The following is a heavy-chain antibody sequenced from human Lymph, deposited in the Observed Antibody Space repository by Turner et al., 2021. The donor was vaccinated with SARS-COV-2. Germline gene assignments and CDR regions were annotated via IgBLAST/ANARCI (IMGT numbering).Heavy chain of an antibody. V-gene: IGHV3-30*04. CDR3: ARGSGSYLSAFDI. CDR2: ISYDGFNK. Sequence: QVQLVVSGGGVVQPGWSLRLSCAASGFTFSTYAIHWVRQAPGKGREWVEVISYDGFNKDYADSVKGKFTITRDNSKNKLYLEMSSLRAEDTAVYYCARGSGSYLSAFDIWGQGTMVTVSS. D-gene: IGHD1-26*01. CDR1: GFTFSTYA. J-gene: IGHJ3*02.